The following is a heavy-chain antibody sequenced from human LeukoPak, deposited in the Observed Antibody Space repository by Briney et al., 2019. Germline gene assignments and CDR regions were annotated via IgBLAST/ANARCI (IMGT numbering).Heavy chain of an antibody. V-gene: IGHV3-15*01. CDR2: IKTKAHGGTT. D-gene: IGHD2-21*02. Sequence: PGGSLRLSRVASGFTFSDAWMSWVRQAPGEGLEWVARIKTKAHGGTTDYAAPVNGRFTISRDDSKNTLYLEMNSLKSEDTAVYYCSGHMTSADYWGQGTLVTVSS. CDR3: SGHMTSADY. CDR1: GFTFSDAW. J-gene: IGHJ4*02.